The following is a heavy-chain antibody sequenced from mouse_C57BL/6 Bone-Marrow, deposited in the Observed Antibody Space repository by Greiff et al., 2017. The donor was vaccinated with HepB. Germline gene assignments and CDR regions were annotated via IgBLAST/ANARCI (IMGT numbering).Heavy chain of an antibody. D-gene: IGHD1-1*01. CDR2: ISYDGSN. J-gene: IGHJ2*01. Sequence: DVQLQESGPGLVKPSQSLSLTCSVTGYSITSGYYWNWIRQFPGNKLEWMGYISYDGSNNYNPSLKNRISITRDTSKNQFFLRLNSVTTEDTATYYCARDFDYGSSYFFDYWGQGTTLTVSS. CDR3: ARDFDYGSSYFFDY. CDR1: GYSITSGYY. V-gene: IGHV3-6*01.